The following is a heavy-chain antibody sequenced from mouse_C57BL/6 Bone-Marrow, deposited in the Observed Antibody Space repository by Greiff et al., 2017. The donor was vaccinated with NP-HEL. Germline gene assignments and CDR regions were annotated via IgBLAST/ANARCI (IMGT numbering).Heavy chain of an antibody. V-gene: IGHV1-64*01. CDR3: AFYYGSSYRWYFDV. CDR2: IHPNSGST. Sequence: QVQLKQPGAELVKPGASVKLSCKASGYTFTSYWMHWVKQRPGQGLEWIGMIHPNSGSTNYNEKFKSKATLTVDKSSSTAYMQLSSLTSEDSAVYYCAFYYGSSYRWYFDVWGTGTTVTVSS. D-gene: IGHD1-1*01. CDR1: GYTFTSYW. J-gene: IGHJ1*03.